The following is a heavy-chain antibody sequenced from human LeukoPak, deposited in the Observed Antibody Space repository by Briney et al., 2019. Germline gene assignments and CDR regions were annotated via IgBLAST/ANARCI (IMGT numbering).Heavy chain of an antibody. Sequence: GSLRLSCAASGFTVSSYSMNWVRQPPGKGLEWVGSIYYSGSTYYNPSLKSRVTISVDTSKNQFSLKLSSVTAADTAVYYCARPRSYGPVTGFDYWGQGTRVTVSS. CDR1: GFTVSSYSMN. J-gene: IGHJ4*02. V-gene: IGHV4-39*01. CDR2: IYYSGST. CDR3: ARPRSYGPVTGFDY. D-gene: IGHD5-18*01.